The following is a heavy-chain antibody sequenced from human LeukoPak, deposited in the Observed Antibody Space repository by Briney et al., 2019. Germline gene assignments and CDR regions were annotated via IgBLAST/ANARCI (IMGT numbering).Heavy chain of an antibody. Sequence: SETLSLTCTVSGGSISSSSYYWGWIRQPPGKGLEWIGSIYYSGSTYYNPSLKSRVTISVDTSKNQFSLKLSSVTAADTAVYYCARDLYDSSGYYHGWFDPWGQGTLVTVSS. CDR1: GGSISSSSYY. CDR2: IYYSGST. V-gene: IGHV4-39*07. CDR3: ARDLYDSSGYYHGWFDP. J-gene: IGHJ5*02. D-gene: IGHD3-22*01.